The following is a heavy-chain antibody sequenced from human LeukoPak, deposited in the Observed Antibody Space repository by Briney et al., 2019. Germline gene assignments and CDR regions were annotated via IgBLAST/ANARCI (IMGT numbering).Heavy chain of an antibody. V-gene: IGHV4-4*07. J-gene: IGHJ3*02. Sequence: SETLSLICTVSGGDSINNYFWSWIRQPAGQGLEWIGRMYTSGITNYSPSLKSRVTMSIDTSKNQISLNLTSVTAADTATYYCARETSTTYDRAIDIWGQGTMVTVSS. CDR2: MYTSGIT. D-gene: IGHD1-26*01. CDR1: GGDSINNYF. CDR3: ARETSTTYDRAIDI.